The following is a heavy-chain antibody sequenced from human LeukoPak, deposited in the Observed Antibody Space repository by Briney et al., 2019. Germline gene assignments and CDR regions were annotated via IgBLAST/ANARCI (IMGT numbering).Heavy chain of an antibody. J-gene: IGHJ4*02. CDR2: MSGSDGRT. D-gene: IGHD6-19*01. V-gene: IGHV3-23*01. CDR1: GFTFSSFA. CDR3: AKGRAGIDY. Sequence: GGSLRLSCAASGFTFSSFAMSWVRQAPGKGLEWVSAMSGSDGRTYYADSVKGRFTISRDNSKNTLYLQMNSLRAEDTAVYYCAKGRAGIDYWGQGTLVIVSS.